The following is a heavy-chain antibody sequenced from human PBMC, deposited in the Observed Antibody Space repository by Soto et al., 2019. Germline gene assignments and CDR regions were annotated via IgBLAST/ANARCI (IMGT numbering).Heavy chain of an antibody. D-gene: IGHD1-26*01. CDR1: GLAFSTYL. CDR3: VTGAPRRGSWLIAH. V-gene: IGHV3-74*01. J-gene: IGHJ6*02. CDR2: INFDGITT. Sequence: WGSLRLSCEASGLAFSTYLMHWVRQAPGNGLVWVARINFDGITTTYADSVKGRFIISRDNANNTLFVQMDSLRVDDTAVYYFVTGAPRRGSWLIAHWGEGPTVTV.